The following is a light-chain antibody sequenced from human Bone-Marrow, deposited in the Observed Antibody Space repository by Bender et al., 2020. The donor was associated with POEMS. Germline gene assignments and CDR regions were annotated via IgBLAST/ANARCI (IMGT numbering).Light chain of an antibody. CDR2: EVT. CDR1: SSDVGGLNH. CDR3: CSYAGGSTFDV. Sequence: QSALTQPPSASGSPGQSVTISCTGPSSDVGGLNHVSWYQQHPGKAPKLMIYEVTKRPSGVPNRFSGSKSGNTASLTISGLQAEDEADYFCCSYAGGSTFDVFGSGTKVTVL. J-gene: IGLJ1*01. V-gene: IGLV2-8*01.